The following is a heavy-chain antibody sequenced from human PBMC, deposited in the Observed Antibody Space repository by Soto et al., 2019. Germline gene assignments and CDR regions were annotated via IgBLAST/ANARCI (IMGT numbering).Heavy chain of an antibody. V-gene: IGHV3-21*04. J-gene: IGHJ4*02. CDR2: ISSIGGST. CDR3: AKDSNKYSSSLRGRYFDY. CDR1: GFTFSDYS. D-gene: IGHD4-4*01. Sequence: EVQLVESGGGLVKSGGSLRLSCAASGFTFSDYSMNWVRQAPGKGLEWVSSISSIGGSTYYADSLKGRFTISRDNSKNTLLLQMNSLGAEDTAVYYCAKDSNKYSSSLRGRYFDYWGQGIGVTVSS.